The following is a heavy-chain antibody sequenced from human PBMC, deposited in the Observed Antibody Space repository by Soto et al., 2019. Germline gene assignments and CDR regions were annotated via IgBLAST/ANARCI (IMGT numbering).Heavy chain of an antibody. D-gene: IGHD3-22*01. J-gene: IGHJ3*02. CDR3: ARTWDSSGYYSDAFDI. Sequence: ASVKVSCKASGYTFTSYGISWVRQAPGQGIEWMGWISAYNGNTNYAQKLQGRVTMTTDTSTSTAYMELRSLRSDDTAVYYCARTWDSSGYYSDAFDIWGQGTMVTVSS. V-gene: IGHV1-18*01. CDR2: ISAYNGNT. CDR1: GYTFTSYG.